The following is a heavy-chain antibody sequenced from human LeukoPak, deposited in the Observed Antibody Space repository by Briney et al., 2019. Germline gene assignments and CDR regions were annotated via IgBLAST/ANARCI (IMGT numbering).Heavy chain of an antibody. D-gene: IGHD1-26*01. J-gene: IGHJ5*02. Sequence: SQTLTLTCTVSGGSISSGFYYWSWLPPHQGKGLEWLGYIYYSGSTYYNPSLKSRVTISVDTSKNQCSLRLRSVTASDTAVYYCARDGKGSGFVPWGQGTLVTVSS. CDR3: ARDGKGSGFVP. CDR2: IYYSGST. V-gene: IGHV4-31*03. CDR1: GGSISSGFYY.